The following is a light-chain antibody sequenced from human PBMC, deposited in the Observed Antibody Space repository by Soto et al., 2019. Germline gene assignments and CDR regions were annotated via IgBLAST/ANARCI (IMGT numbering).Light chain of an antibody. CDR2: DAS. J-gene: IGKJ5*01. Sequence: EIVLTQSPATLSLSPGERATLSCRASQSVSSYLAWYQLKPGQAPRLLIYDASNKATGIPARFSGSGSGTDFTLTISSLEPEDFAVYYCQYRSNWPITFGQGTRLEIK. CDR1: QSVSSY. V-gene: IGKV3-11*01. CDR3: QYRSNWPIT.